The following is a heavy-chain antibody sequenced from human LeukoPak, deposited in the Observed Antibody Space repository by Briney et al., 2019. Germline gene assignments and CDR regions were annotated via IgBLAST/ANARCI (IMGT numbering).Heavy chain of an antibody. D-gene: IGHD3-22*01. V-gene: IGHV3-48*04. CDR3: ARESYYYDSSGLPYYYYMDV. CDR1: GSTFSSYS. Sequence: GGSLRLSCAASGSTFSSYSMNWVRQAPGKGLEWVSYISSSSSTIYYADSVKGRFTISRDNAKNSLYLQMNSLRAEDTAVYYCARESYYYDSSGLPYYYYMDVWGKGTTVTVSS. CDR2: ISSSSSTI. J-gene: IGHJ6*03.